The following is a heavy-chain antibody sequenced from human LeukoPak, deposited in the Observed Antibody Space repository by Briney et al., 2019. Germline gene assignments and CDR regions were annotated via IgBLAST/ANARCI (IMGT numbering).Heavy chain of an antibody. Sequence: GGSLRLSCAASGFTFSSYSMNWVRQAPGKGLEWVPYISSSSSTIYYADSVKGRFTISRDNAKNSLYLQMNSLRAEDTAVYYCARFGEYFLTAPVYMDVWGKGTTVTVSS. V-gene: IGHV3-48*01. J-gene: IGHJ6*03. D-gene: IGHD3/OR15-3a*01. CDR2: ISSSSSTI. CDR3: ARFGEYFLTAPVYMDV. CDR1: GFTFSSYS.